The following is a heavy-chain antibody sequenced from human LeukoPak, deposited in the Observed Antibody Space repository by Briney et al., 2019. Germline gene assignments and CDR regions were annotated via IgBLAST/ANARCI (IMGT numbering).Heavy chain of an antibody. CDR2: ISSSGSTI. D-gene: IGHD6-13*01. CDR1: GFTFSSYE. Sequence: GGSLRLSCAASGFTFSSYEMNWVRQAPGKGLEWVSYISSSGSTIYYADSVKGRFTISRDNAKNSLYLQMNSLRAEDTAVYYCAKEEQQLPRFDYWGQGTLVTVSS. J-gene: IGHJ4*02. V-gene: IGHV3-48*03. CDR3: AKEEQQLPRFDY.